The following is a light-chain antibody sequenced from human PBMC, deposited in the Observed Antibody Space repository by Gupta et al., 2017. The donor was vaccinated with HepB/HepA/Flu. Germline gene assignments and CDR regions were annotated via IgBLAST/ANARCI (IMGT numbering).Light chain of an antibody. V-gene: IGKV4-1*01. CDR3: QQEDSTPRT. Sequence: DIVITHSPNPLAVSLGERATIHCRSSPSVLYSSKNKKYLTWYQQKPGQPPKLHIYLASTRESGVPDRFSGRGSGTDFTLTISSPQAEDVAVYYCQQEDSTPRTFGGGTXVEIK. J-gene: IGKJ4*01. CDR2: LAS. CDR1: PSVLYSSKNKKY.